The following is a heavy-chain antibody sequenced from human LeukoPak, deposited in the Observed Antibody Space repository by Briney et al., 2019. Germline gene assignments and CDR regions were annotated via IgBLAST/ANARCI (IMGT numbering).Heavy chain of an antibody. CDR1: GGSFSGYY. CDR2: INHSGST. V-gene: IGHV4-34*01. D-gene: IGHD2-15*01. J-gene: IGHJ6*03. Sequence: PSETLSLTCAVYGGSFSGYYWSWIRQPPGKGLEWIGEINHSGSTNYNPSPKSRVTISVDTSKNQFSLKLSSVTAADTAVYYCARGLSSKPYIVRRPEKNYMDVWGKGTTVTVSS. CDR3: ARGLSSKPYIVRRPEKNYMDV.